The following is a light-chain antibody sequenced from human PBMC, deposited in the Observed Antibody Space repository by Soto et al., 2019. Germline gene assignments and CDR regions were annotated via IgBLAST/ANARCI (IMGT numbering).Light chain of an antibody. CDR2: RNN. CDR3: AAWDDTVRSYV. J-gene: IGLJ1*01. V-gene: IGLV1-47*01. Sequence: QSVLTQPPSVSGTPGQRVTISCSGSISNIGNNYVHWFQQLPGTAPKVLSNRNNQRPSGVPDRFSGSKSGTSASLAISGLRSEDEAEYYCAAWDDTVRSYVFGTGTKVTAL. CDR1: ISNIGNNY.